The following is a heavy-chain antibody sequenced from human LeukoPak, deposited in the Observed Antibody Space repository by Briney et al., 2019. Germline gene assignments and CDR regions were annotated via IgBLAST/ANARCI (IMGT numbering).Heavy chain of an antibody. D-gene: IGHD3-22*01. CDR1: EFTFSSYA. V-gene: IGHV3-23*01. Sequence: PGGSLRLSCAASEFTFSSYAMSWVRQAPGKGLEWVSAISGSGGSTYYADSVKGRFTISRDNSKNTLYLQMNSLRAEDTAVYYCAKDWPYDSSGYYLPFFDYWGQGTLVTVSS. J-gene: IGHJ4*02. CDR2: ISGSGGST. CDR3: AKDWPYDSSGYYLPFFDY.